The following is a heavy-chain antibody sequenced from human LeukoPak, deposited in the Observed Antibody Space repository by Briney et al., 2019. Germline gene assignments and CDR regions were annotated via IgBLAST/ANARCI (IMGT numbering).Heavy chain of an antibody. V-gene: IGHV1-18*01. Sequence: ASVKVSCKASGYTFTRYGITWVRQAPGQGLEWMGWISTYNGDTKYAQSLQGRVTMTTDTSTSTAYMELRSLRSDDTAVYYCARDPSNSSGWYIFFDFWGQGTLVAVSS. D-gene: IGHD6-19*01. CDR1: GYTFTRYG. CDR2: ISTYNGDT. CDR3: ARDPSNSSGWYIFFDF. J-gene: IGHJ4*02.